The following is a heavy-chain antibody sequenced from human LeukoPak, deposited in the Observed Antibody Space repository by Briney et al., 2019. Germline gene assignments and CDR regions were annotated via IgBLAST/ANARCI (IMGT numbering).Heavy chain of an antibody. D-gene: IGHD2-2*01. J-gene: IGHJ5*02. CDR2: IYYSRST. V-gene: IGHV4-39*01. CDR1: GGSISSSSYF. CDR3: ARRPRYCSSTSCRADWFDP. Sequence: PSETLSLTCTVAGGSISSSSYFWGWLRQPPGKGLEWIGSIYYSRSTYYNPSLKSRVTISVDTSKNQFSLKLSSVTAADTAVYYCARRPRYCSSTSCRADWFDPWGQGTLVTVSS.